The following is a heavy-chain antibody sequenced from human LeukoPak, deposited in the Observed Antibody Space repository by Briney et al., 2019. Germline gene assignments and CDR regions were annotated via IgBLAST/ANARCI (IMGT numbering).Heavy chain of an antibody. D-gene: IGHD3-16*01. J-gene: IGHJ4*02. V-gene: IGHV3-74*01. Sequence: PGGSLRLSCAASGVSFIRTWMHWVRQAPEKGLVRVSYINSDGSTTYADSVKGRFTISRDNTKDMVYLQMNSLRAEDTAVYYCATDGAYGLTYWGQGALVTVSS. CDR3: ATDGAYGLTY. CDR2: INSDGST. CDR1: GVSFIRTW.